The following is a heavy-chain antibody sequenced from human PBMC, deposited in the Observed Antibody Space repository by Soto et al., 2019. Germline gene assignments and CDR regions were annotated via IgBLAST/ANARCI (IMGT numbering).Heavy chain of an antibody. CDR3: VKNSGWFNT. J-gene: IGHJ5*02. CDR2: IDGSGGIT. CDR1: GFTFGTTD. V-gene: IGHV3-23*01. D-gene: IGHD3-10*01. Sequence: QLLQSGGCLVQPGGSLTLSCAASGFTFGTTDMSWVRQAPGEGLEWVSTIDGSGGITYYADSVKGRFTISRDNSRNTVYLQMNSLRGDDTALYYCVKNSGWFNTWGQGALVTVSS.